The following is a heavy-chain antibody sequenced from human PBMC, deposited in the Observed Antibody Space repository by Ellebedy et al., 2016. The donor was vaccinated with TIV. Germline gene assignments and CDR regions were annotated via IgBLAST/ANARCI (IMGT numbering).Heavy chain of an antibody. CDR2: VNPGGGRT. Sequence: AASVKVSCKTSGYTFTSYGVSWVRQAPGQGLEWMGRVNPGGGRTKFAPNFQGRLTMTRDTSTSEVYMEVRSLRSDDTAVYYCAREGASAGADYFDYWGQGTLVIVSS. V-gene: IGHV1-46*01. D-gene: IGHD1-26*01. CDR1: GYTFTSYG. CDR3: AREGASAGADYFDY. J-gene: IGHJ4*02.